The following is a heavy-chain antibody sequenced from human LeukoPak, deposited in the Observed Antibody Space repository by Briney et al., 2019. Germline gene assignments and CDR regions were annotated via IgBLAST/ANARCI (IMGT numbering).Heavy chain of an antibody. CDR3: ARDLPSTS. J-gene: IGHJ5*02. Sequence: SETLSLTCTVSGGSVSSGSYCWSWIRQPPGKGLEWIGYIYYSGSTNYNPSLKSRVTISVDTSKNQFSLKLSSVTAADTAVYYCARDLPSTSWGQGTLVTVSS. CDR2: IYYSGST. V-gene: IGHV4-61*01. CDR1: GGSVSSGSYC.